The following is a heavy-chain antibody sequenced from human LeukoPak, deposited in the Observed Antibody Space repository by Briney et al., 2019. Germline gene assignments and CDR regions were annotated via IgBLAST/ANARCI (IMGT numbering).Heavy chain of an antibody. Sequence: PGGSLRLPCAASGFTFSSYAMHWVRQAPGKGLEWVAVISYDGSNKYYADSVKGRFTISRDNSKNTLYLQMNSLRAEDTAVYYCARERIQLWLVGVLDRYWGQGTLVTVSS. D-gene: IGHD5-18*01. J-gene: IGHJ4*02. V-gene: IGHV3-30*04. CDR2: ISYDGSNK. CDR3: ARERIQLWLVGVLDRY. CDR1: GFTFSSYA.